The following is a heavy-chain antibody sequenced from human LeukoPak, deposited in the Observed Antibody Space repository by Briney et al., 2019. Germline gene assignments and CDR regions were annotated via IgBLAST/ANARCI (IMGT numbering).Heavy chain of an antibody. CDR2: ISSSSSTI. J-gene: IGHJ4*02. V-gene: IGHV3-48*01. CDR3: AGGAYYYED. Sequence: GGSLRLSCAASGFTFSSHSMNWVRQAPGKGLEWVSYISSSSSTIYYADSVKGRFTISRDNAKNSLYLQMNSLRAEDTAVYYCAGGAYYYEDWGQGTLVTVSS. D-gene: IGHD3-22*01. CDR1: GFTFSSHS.